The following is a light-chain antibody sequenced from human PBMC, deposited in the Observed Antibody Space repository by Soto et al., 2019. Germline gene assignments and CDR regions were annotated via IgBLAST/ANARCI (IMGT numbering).Light chain of an antibody. Sequence: QSALTQPASVSGSPGQSITISCTGTSSDVGGYNYVSWYQQHPGKAPQLMIYEVSNRPSGVSNRFSGSKSDNTASLTISGLQAEDEADYYCSSYTNFSTYVFGTGTKVTVL. CDR3: SSYTNFSTYV. J-gene: IGLJ1*01. CDR1: SSDVGGYNY. CDR2: EVS. V-gene: IGLV2-14*01.